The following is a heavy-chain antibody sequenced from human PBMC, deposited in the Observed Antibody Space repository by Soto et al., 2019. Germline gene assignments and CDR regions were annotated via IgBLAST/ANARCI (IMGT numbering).Heavy chain of an antibody. Sequence: QVQLVQSGAEVKKPGASVKVSCKASGYTFTSYGISWVRQAPGQGLEWMGWISAYNGNTNYAQKLQGRVTMTTDTSTSTAYMELRSLRSDDTAVYYCARDPDCISTSCYGGRSGPDYWGQGTLVTVSS. V-gene: IGHV1-18*01. J-gene: IGHJ4*02. CDR3: ARDPDCISTSCYGGRSGPDY. D-gene: IGHD2-2*01. CDR2: ISAYNGNT. CDR1: GYTFTSYG.